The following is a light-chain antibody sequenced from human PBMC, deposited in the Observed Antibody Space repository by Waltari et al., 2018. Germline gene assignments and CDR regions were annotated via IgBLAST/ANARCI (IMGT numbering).Light chain of an antibody. V-gene: IGLV2-14*01. CDR3: FSYTASDAWL. J-gene: IGLJ3*02. CDR2: DVN. Sequence: QSALTQPASVSGSPGQSITISCPGSSGDVGGYNYVSWYQQYPGSAPKLIIYDVNKRPSGVSYRFSGSKSGNTASLTISGLQGEDEADYYCFSYTASDAWLFGGGTKLTVL. CDR1: SGDVGGYNY.